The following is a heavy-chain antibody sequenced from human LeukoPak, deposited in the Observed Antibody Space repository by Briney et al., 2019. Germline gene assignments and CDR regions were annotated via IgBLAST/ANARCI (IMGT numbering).Heavy chain of an antibody. V-gene: IGHV3-23*01. CDR3: AIPVVSGDY. D-gene: IGHD5/OR15-5a*01. Sequence: PGGSLRLSCAASGFTFSNYDMTWVRQAPGKGLEWVSSISGSGGSTNYADSVKGRFTISRDNSKNTLYLQMNSLRAEDTAVYYRAIPVVSGDYWGQGTLVTVSS. CDR1: GFTFSNYD. CDR2: ISGSGGST. J-gene: IGHJ4*02.